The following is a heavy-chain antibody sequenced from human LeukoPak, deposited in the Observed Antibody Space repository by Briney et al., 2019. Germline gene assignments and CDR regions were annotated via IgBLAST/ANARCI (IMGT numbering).Heavy chain of an antibody. D-gene: IGHD3-10*01. CDR3: ARTEYYFDH. CDR1: GFTFSSYA. V-gene: IGHV4-59*01. J-gene: IGHJ4*02. Sequence: GSLRLSCAASGFTFSSYAMSWIRQPPGKGLEWIGYIYYSGSSNYNPSLKSRVTMSVDTSKKQFSLKVSSVTAADTAVYYCARTEYYFDHWGQGTLVTVSS. CDR2: IYYSGSS.